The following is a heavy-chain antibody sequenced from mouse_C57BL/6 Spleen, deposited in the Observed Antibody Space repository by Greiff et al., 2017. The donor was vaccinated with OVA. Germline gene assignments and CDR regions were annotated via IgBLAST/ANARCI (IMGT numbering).Heavy chain of an antibody. Sequence: EVKLMESGGGLVQPGGSLSLSCAASGFTFTDYYMSWVRQPPGKALEWLGFIRNKANGTTTEYNASVKGRFTISRDNSQRILYLPMNALRADDSSTYYCASSEGLRSDYWGQGTTLTVSS. CDR3: ASSEGLRSDY. J-gene: IGHJ2*01. CDR1: GFTFTDYY. V-gene: IGHV7-3*01. CDR2: IRNKANGTTT. D-gene: IGHD2-4*01.